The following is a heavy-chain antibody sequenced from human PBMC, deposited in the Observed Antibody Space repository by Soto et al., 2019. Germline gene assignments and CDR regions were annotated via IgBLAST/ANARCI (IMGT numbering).Heavy chain of an antibody. CDR1: GGSIGSYY. J-gene: IGHJ3*02. D-gene: IGHD3-10*01. V-gene: IGHV4-4*07. CDR2: IYTSGST. CDR3: ARGYYYGSGSYYTPARRNDAFDI. Sequence: PSETLSLTCTVSGGSIGSYYWSWIRQPAGKGLEWIGRIYTSGSTNYNPSLKSRVTMSVDTSKNQFSLKLSSVTAADTAVYYCARGYYYGSGSYYTPARRNDAFDIWGQGTMVTVSS.